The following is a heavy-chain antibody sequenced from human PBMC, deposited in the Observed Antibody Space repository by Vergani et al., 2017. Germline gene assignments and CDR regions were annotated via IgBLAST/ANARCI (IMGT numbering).Heavy chain of an antibody. CDR2: VEDSGDF. D-gene: IGHD1-14*01. Sequence: QVQLQESGPGLVRPSETLSLTCTVSGSSLSGYYWNWIRQTPGAGLEWIGYVEDSGDFNYNPSLRTRVSMSSDTSNNQFSLMLSSVTVADTAVYYCARSIVSRNTPDYFDNWGQGTLVTVSS. J-gene: IGHJ4*02. CDR3: ARSIVSRNTPDYFDN. CDR1: GSSLSGYY. V-gene: IGHV4-59*01.